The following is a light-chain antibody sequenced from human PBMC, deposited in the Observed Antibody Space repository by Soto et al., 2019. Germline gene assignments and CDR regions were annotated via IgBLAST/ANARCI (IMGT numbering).Light chain of an antibody. CDR2: AAS. V-gene: IGKV1-9*01. J-gene: IGKJ5*01. CDR1: QGISSY. CDR3: QQLNSYPTT. Sequence: GDRVTITCRASQGISSYLAWYQQKPGKAPKLLIYAASTLQSGVPSRFSVSGSGTEFTLTISSLQPEDFATYYCQQLNSYPTTFGQGTRLEIK.